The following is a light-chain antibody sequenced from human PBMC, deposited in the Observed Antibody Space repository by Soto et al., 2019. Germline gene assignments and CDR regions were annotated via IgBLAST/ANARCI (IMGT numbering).Light chain of an antibody. J-gene: IGKJ1*01. V-gene: IGKV2-28*01. Sequence: DIVMTQSPLSLPVTPGEPASISCRSSQSLLHSNGYNYLDWYLQKPGQSPQLLIYLGSNRASGVPDRFSGSGSGTDFTLKISRVEAEDVGVYYCTQSTHFPRTFGQGTKVELK. CDR1: QSLLHSNGYNY. CDR3: TQSTHFPRT. CDR2: LGS.